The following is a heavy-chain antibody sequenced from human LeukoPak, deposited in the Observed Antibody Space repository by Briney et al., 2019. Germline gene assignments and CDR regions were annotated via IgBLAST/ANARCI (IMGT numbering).Heavy chain of an antibody. J-gene: IGHJ6*02. CDR2: ISGSGGST. V-gene: IGHV3-23*01. CDR3: AKSLPRYYYYGMDV. Sequence: PGGSLRLSCAASGFTFSSYAMSWVRQDPGKGLEWVSAISGSGGSTYYADSVKGRFTISRDNSKNTLYLQMNSLRAEDTAVYYCAKSLPRYYYYGMDVWGQGTTVTVSS. CDR1: GFTFSSYA.